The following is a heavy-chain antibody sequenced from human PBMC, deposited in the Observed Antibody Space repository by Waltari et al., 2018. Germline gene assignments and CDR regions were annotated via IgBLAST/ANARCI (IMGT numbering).Heavy chain of an antibody. D-gene: IGHD2-15*01. V-gene: IGHV4-39*07. Sequence: QLQLQESGPGLVKPSETLSLTCTVSGGSISSSSYYWGWIRQPPGKGLEWIGSIYYSGSTYYNPSLKSRVTISVDTSKNQFSLKLSSVTAADTAVYYCARVHYGGTNFDYWGQGTLVTVSS. CDR2: IYYSGST. CDR1: GGSISSSSYY. CDR3: ARVHYGGTNFDY. J-gene: IGHJ4*02.